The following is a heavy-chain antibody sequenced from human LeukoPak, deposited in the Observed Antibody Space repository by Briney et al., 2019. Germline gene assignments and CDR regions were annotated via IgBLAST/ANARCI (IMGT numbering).Heavy chain of an antibody. Sequence: SETLSLTCTVSGGSISSYYWSWIRQPPGKGLEWIGYIYYSGSTNYNPSLKSRVTISVDTSKNQFSLKLISVTAADTAVYYCARGAHYYDTSGYLMPLNYWGQGTLVTVSS. CDR3: ARGAHYYDTSGYLMPLNY. CDR2: IYYSGST. J-gene: IGHJ4*02. D-gene: IGHD3-22*01. V-gene: IGHV4-59*01. CDR1: GGSISSYY.